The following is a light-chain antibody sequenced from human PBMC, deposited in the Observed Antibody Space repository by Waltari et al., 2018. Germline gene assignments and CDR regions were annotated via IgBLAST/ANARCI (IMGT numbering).Light chain of an antibody. V-gene: IGLV2-11*01. CDR2: DVT. CDR1: THDLGSYNS. Sequence: SPLPPPRSVSASPRQAVTISCTGTTHDLGSYNSHPWYQQHPVKAPTLIILDVTKRPSGVPDRLSGSKSGNTASMTTSGLRAEDEAEYYCCPYAGSYTWVFGGGTKLTVV. J-gene: IGLJ3*02. CDR3: CPYAGSYTWV.